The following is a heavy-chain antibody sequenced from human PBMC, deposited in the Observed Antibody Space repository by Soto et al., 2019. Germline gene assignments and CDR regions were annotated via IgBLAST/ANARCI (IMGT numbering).Heavy chain of an antibody. CDR3: ARLGGQWLVLGDHFDI. Sequence: QLQLQESGPGLVKPSETLSLTCTVSGGSISSSSYYWGWIRQPPGKGLEWIGSIYYSGSTYYNPSLKSRVTISVDTSKNQFSLKLSSVTAADTAVYYCARLGGQWLVLGDHFDIWGQGTMVTVSS. V-gene: IGHV4-39*01. CDR1: GGSISSSSYY. D-gene: IGHD6-19*01. CDR2: IYYSGST. J-gene: IGHJ3*02.